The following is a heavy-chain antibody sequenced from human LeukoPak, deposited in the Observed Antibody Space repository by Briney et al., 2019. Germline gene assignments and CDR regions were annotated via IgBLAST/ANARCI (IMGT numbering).Heavy chain of an antibody. V-gene: IGHV6-1*01. CDR1: GVSVSSNSAA. D-gene: IGHD6-19*01. CDR3: ARDRDSSGWFFDY. CDR2: TKYRSKWYN. J-gene: IGHJ4*02. Sequence: RTLSLTCAISGVSVSSNSAAWNWIGQSPSRGLEWQGRTKYRSKWYNDYAVSVKRRITINPDTSKNQFSLQLNPVTPEDTALYFSARDRDSSGWFFDYWGQGTLVTVSS.